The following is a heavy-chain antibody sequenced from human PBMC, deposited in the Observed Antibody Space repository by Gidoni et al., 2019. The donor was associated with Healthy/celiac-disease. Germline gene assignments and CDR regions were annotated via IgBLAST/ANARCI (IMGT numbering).Heavy chain of an antibody. Sequence: EVQLVESGGGVVQPGGSLRLPCAASGFTFDDYAMHWVRQAPGKGLEWVSLISGDGGSTYYADSVKGRFTISRDNSKNSLYLQMNSLRTEDTALYYCAKDIGLGGGYDSYYYYGMDVWGQGTTVNVSS. CDR1: GFTFDDYA. V-gene: IGHV3-43*02. D-gene: IGHD5-12*01. J-gene: IGHJ6*02. CDR3: AKDIGLGGGYDSYYYYGMDV. CDR2: ISGDGGST.